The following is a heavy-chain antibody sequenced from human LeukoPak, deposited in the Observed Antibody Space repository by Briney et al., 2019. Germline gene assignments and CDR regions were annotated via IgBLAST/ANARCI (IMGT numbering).Heavy chain of an antibody. D-gene: IGHD3-10*01. Sequence: GGSLRLSCAASGFTVSTNYISWVRQAPGKGLEWVSVIYSAGSTYYADSVKGRFTISRDNSKNTVYLQMNSLRPDDTAVYYCAREGGSGRYGYDYWGQGTLVTVSS. J-gene: IGHJ4*02. CDR3: AREGGSGRYGYDY. CDR2: IYSAGST. CDR1: GFTVSTNY. V-gene: IGHV3-66*02.